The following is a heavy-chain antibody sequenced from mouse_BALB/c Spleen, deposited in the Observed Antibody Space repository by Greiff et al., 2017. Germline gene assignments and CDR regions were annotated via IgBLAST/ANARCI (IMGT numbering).Heavy chain of an antibody. V-gene: IGHV3-6*02. CDR3: ARVGYYGNYGAMDY. J-gene: IGHJ4*01. CDR1: GYSITSGYY. Sequence: DVQLQESGPGLVKPSQSLSLTCSVTGYSITSGYYWNWIRQFPGNKLEWMGYISYDGSNNYNPSLKNRISITRDTSKNQFFLKLNSVTTEDTATYYCARVGYYGNYGAMDYWGQGTSVTVSS. CDR2: ISYDGSN. D-gene: IGHD2-1*01.